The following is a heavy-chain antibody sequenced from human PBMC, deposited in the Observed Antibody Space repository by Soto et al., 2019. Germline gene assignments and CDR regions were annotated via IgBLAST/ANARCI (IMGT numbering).Heavy chain of an antibody. CDR3: AKDSSGYHFDY. Sequence: LRLSCAASGFTFSSYGIHWVRQAPGKGLEWVAVISYDGSNKYYADSVKGRFTISRDNSKNTLYLQMNSLRAEDTAVYYCAKDSSGYHFDYWGQGTLVTVSS. CDR2: ISYDGSNK. D-gene: IGHD3-22*01. CDR1: GFTFSSYG. V-gene: IGHV3-30*18. J-gene: IGHJ4*02.